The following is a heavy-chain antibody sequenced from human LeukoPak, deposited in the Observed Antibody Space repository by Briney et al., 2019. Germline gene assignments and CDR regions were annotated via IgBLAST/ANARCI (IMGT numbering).Heavy chain of an antibody. CDR3: ARDFERFLVWSQFDP. V-gene: IGHV3-21*01. Sequence: GGSLRLSCAASGFTFSSYSMNWVRQAPGKGLEWVSSISSSSSYIYYADSVKGRFTISRDNAKNSLYLQMNSLRAEDTAVYYCARDFERFLVWSQFDPWGQGTLVTVSS. D-gene: IGHD3-3*01. CDR2: ISSSSSYI. CDR1: GFTFSSYS. J-gene: IGHJ5*02.